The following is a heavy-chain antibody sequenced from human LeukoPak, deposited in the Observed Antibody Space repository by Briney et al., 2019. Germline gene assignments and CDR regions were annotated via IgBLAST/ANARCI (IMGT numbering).Heavy chain of an antibody. J-gene: IGHJ3*02. Sequence: SETLSLTCTVSGGSITGYHWSWIRQPPGKGLEWIGYIYSSETTNYKPSLKSRVTISADTSKNQFSLKLTSVTPADTAIYYCARRNDFDIWGQGTMVTVSS. CDR3: ARRNDFDI. CDR1: GGSITGYH. CDR2: IYSSETT. V-gene: IGHV4-4*08.